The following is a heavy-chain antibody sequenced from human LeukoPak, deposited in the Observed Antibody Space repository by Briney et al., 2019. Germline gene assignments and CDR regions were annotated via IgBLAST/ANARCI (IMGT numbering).Heavy chain of an antibody. V-gene: IGHV3-33*01. CDR1: GFTFSSYG. CDR2: IWYDGSNK. Sequence: GSLRLSCPASGFTFSSYGMHWVGKAPGKGREWVAVIWYDGSNKYYADSVNGRFTLSRDNSKNTLYLQMNSLRAEDTAVYYCARDDYSKVADYWGQGTLVTVSS. CDR3: ARDDYSKVADY. J-gene: IGHJ4*02. D-gene: IGHD4-11*01.